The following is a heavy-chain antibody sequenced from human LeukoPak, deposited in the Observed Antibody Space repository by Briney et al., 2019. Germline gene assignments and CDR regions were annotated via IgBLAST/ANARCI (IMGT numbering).Heavy chain of an antibody. Sequence: LTGGSLRLSCAASGFTFSSYAMSWVRQAPGKGLEWVSAISGSGGSTYYADSVKGRFSISRDNSKNTLYLQMNSLRAEDTAVYYCAKVTLPPTWGAPLHWGQGTLVTVSS. CDR1: GFTFSSYA. V-gene: IGHV3-23*01. CDR3: AKVTLPPTWGAPLH. J-gene: IGHJ4*02. CDR2: ISGSGGST. D-gene: IGHD7-27*01.